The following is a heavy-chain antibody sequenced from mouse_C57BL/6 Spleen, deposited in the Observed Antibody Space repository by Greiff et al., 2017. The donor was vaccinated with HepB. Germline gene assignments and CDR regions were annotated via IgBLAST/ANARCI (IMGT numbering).Heavy chain of an antibody. CDR3: ARRGDDYDDGWYFDV. CDR1: GYTFTSYW. Sequence: QVQLKQPGAELVKPGASVKLSCKASGYTFTSYWMHWVKQRPGQGLEWIGMIHPNSGSTNYNEKFKSKATLTVDKSSSTAYMQLSSLTSEDSAVYYCARRGDDYDDGWYFDVWGTGTTVTVSS. D-gene: IGHD2-4*01. CDR2: IHPNSGST. V-gene: IGHV1-64*01. J-gene: IGHJ1*03.